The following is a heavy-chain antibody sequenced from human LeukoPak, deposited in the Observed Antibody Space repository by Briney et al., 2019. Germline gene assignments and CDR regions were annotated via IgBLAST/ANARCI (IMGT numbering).Heavy chain of an antibody. CDR3: ATDGMYCSGGSCYER. CDR1: GYTLIELS. D-gene: IGHD2-15*01. Sequence: ASVKVSCKVSGYTLIELSMHWVRQAPGKGLEWMGGFDPEDGETIYAQKFQGRVTMTEDTSTDTAYMELSSLRSEDTAVHYCATDGMYCSGGSCYERWGQGTLVTVS. CDR2: FDPEDGET. V-gene: IGHV1-24*01. J-gene: IGHJ4*02.